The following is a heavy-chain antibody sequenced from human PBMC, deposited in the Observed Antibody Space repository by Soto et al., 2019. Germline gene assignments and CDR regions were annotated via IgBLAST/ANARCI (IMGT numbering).Heavy chain of an antibody. J-gene: IGHJ6*02. D-gene: IGHD6-13*01. CDR1: GYSFTRYW. V-gene: IGHV5-51*01. CDR2: IYPGDSDT. Sequence: GESLNISCKGSGYSFTRYWIGWARQMPGKGLEWMGIIYPGDSDTRYSPSFQGQVTISADKSISTAYLQWSSLKASDTAMYYCAKTAAGGKNYYGMDVWGQGTTVTVSS. CDR3: AKTAAGGKNYYGMDV.